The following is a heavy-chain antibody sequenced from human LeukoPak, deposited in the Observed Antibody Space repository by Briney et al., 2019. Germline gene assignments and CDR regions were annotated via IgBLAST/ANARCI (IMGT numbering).Heavy chain of an antibody. CDR1: GVSISSSNSY. CDR2: IYHSGST. D-gene: IGHD6-13*01. Sequence: KPSETLSLTCTVSGVSISSSNSYWGWIRQPPGKGLEWIGSIYHSGSTYYNPSLKSRVTISVDTSKNQFSLKLSSVTAADTAVYYCARSIAAAGTEGIDYWGQGTLVTVSS. J-gene: IGHJ4*02. V-gene: IGHV4-39*07. CDR3: ARSIAAAGTEGIDY.